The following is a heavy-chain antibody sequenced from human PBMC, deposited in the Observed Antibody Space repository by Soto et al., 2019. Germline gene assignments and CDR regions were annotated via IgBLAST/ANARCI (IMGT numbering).Heavy chain of an antibody. CDR3: AKGMASRIAAALNY. Sequence: GGSLRLSCAVSGFTFNNYAMNWVRQAPGKGLDWVSGISESGGNTYYADSVKGRFTISRDNSKNTLYLQMNSLRAEDTAVYYCAKGMASRIAAALNYWGQGTLVTVSS. CDR1: GFTFNNYA. V-gene: IGHV3-23*01. J-gene: IGHJ4*02. D-gene: IGHD6-13*01. CDR2: ISESGGNT.